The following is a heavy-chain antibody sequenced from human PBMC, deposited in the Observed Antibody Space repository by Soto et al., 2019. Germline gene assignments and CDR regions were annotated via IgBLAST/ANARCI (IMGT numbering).Heavy chain of an antibody. CDR1: GFTFSSYG. J-gene: IGHJ6*02. D-gene: IGHD5-18*01. CDR2: IWYDGSNK. CDR3: ARVDTAMVYYYYYGMDV. Sequence: GGSLRLSCAASGFTFSSYGMHWVRQAPGKGLEWVAVIWYDGSNKYYADSVKGRFTISRDNSKNTLYLQMNSLRAEDTAVYYCARVDTAMVYYYYYGMDVWGQGTTVTVSS. V-gene: IGHV3-33*01.